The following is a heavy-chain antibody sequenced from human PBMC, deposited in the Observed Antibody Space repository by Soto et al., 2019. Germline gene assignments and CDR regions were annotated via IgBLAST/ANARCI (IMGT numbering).Heavy chain of an antibody. CDR2: INKNGFTI. J-gene: IGHJ4*02. D-gene: IGHD6-19*01. Sequence: LACAVSGFTLTTYSMNWVRQAPGKGLEWISFINKNGFTIYYADSVKGRFTISRDYAKNSLYLQMDSLRHEDTAVYYCARGAVTGTSLFDYWGLGXLVTVYS. V-gene: IGHV3-48*02. CDR1: GFTLTTYS. CDR3: ARGAVTGTSLFDY.